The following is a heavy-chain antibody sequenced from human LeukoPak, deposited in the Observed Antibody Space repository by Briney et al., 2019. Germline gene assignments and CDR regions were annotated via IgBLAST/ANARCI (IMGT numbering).Heavy chain of an antibody. D-gene: IGHD5-12*01. CDR1: GYTFTGYY. V-gene: IGHV1-2*02. CDR3: ARGGWLYY. CDR2: INPNNGDT. J-gene: IGHJ4*02. Sequence: GASVKVSCKASGYTFTGYYMHWVRQAPGQGLEWMGWINPNNGDTSYAQKFQGRFTMTSDTSITTAYMELSRLRSDDTAVYYCARGGWLYYWGRGTLVTVSS.